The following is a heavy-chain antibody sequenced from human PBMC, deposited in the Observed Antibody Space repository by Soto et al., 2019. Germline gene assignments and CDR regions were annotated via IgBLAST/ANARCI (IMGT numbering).Heavy chain of an antibody. CDR1: GGSFSIDSFI. CDR2: INYSGTT. CDR3: ARDHKWDGMDV. Sequence: PSETLSLTCSVSGGSFSIDSFIWSGFRQFPGKGLEWIGYINYSGTTYYNPSLRSRITMSVDTSKNQFSLNLSSVTAADTAVYYCARDHKWDGMDVWGQGTTVTVSS. D-gene: IGHD1-26*01. V-gene: IGHV4-31*03. J-gene: IGHJ6*02.